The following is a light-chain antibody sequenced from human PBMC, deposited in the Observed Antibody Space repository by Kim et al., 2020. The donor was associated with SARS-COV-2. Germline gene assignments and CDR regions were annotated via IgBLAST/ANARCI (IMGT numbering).Light chain of an antibody. CDR1: QSVLSSSNIRNY. Sequence: ATITCTASQSVLSSSNIRNYLSWHQKKPGQPPRLLIYGASSRKSGVPDRFGGSVSGTDFTLTISSLQAEDVAVYYCQQYYTTPITFGQGTRLEIK. V-gene: IGKV4-1*01. CDR3: QQYYTTPIT. J-gene: IGKJ5*01. CDR2: GAS.